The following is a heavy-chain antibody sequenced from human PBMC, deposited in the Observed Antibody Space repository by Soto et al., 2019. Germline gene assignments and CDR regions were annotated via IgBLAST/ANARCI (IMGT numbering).Heavy chain of an antibody. V-gene: IGHV3-13*04. Sequence: EVQLVESGGGLVQPGGSLRLSCAASGFTFSNYDMHWVRQTTGKSLEWVSAIGTHGDTYYTGSVKGRFTISRENAKNSLYLQMNSLRDGDTAVYYCVRARGAQWFGEQLFWGQGILVTVSS. CDR1: GFTFSNYD. D-gene: IGHD3-10*01. CDR2: IGTHGDT. J-gene: IGHJ4*02. CDR3: VRARGAQWFGEQLF.